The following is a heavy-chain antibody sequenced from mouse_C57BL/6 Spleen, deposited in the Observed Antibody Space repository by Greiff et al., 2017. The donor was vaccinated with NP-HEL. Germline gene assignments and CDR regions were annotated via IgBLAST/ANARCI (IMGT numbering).Heavy chain of an antibody. V-gene: IGHV2-2*01. CDR1: GFSLTSYG. J-gene: IGHJ1*03. Sequence: QVQLQQSGPGLVQPSQSLSITCTVSGFSLTSYGVHWVRQSPGKGLEWLGVIWSGGSTDYNAAFISRLSISKDKSQSQVFFKMNSLQADDTAIYYCAREEGYFDVWGTGTTVTVSS. CDR3: AREEGYFDV. CDR2: IWSGGST.